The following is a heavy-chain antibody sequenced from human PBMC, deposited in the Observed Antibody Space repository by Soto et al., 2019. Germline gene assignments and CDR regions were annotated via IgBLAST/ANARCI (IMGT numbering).Heavy chain of an antibody. J-gene: IGHJ6*02. Sequence: WETLSLSCGVYVLSFNGYYWSGIRQPQGKGLEWIGEINHSGSTNYNPSLKSRVTISVDTSKNQFSLKLSSVTAADTAVYYCARVGQELRNYYYYYYGMDGWGQGTTVTVSS. V-gene: IGHV4-34*01. D-gene: IGHD1-7*01. CDR1: VLSFNGYY. CDR3: ARVGQELRNYYYYYYGMDG. CDR2: INHSGST.